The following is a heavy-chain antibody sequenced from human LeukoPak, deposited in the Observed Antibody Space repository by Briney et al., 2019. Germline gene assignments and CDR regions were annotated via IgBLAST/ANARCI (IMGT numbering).Heavy chain of an antibody. J-gene: IGHJ4*02. CDR1: GYTFTGYY. D-gene: IGHD3-22*01. CDR3: ARDLEYYDSSGFFDY. CDR2: INPNSGGA. V-gene: IGHV1-2*02. Sequence: ASVKVSCKASGYTFTGYYMHWVRQAPGQGLEWMGWINPNSGGANYAQKFQGRVTMTRDTSISTAYMELSRLRSDDTAVYYCARDLEYYDSSGFFDYWGQGTLVTVSS.